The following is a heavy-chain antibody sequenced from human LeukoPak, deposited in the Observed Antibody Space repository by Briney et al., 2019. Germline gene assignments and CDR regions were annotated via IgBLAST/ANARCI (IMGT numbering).Heavy chain of an antibody. D-gene: IGHD6-19*01. CDR1: GGSFSDYY. V-gene: IGHV4-34*01. J-gene: IGHJ3*02. CDR3: AGRLYTRGHRVFDI. CDR2: ITHSGST. Sequence: SETLSLTCAVYGGSFSDYYWIWIRQSPGKGLEWIGEITHSGSTNYNPSLTSRVTISVDTPNNQLSLRLSSVTASYTALDYCAGRLYTRGHRVFDICGEGAMVTVSS.